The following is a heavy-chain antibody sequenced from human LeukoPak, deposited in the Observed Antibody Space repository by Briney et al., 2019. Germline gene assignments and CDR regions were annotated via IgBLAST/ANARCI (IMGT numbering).Heavy chain of an antibody. J-gene: IGHJ4*02. CDR2: INPNSGGT. D-gene: IGHD2-21*01. CDR3: ARDQDSGTYCGGDCYSPAY. CDR1: GYTFTGYY. Sequence: ASVKVSCKASGYTFTGYYMHWVRQAPGQGLEWMGWINPNSGGTNYAQKFQGRVTMTRDTSISTAYMELSRLRSDNTAVYYCARDQDSGTYCGGDCYSPAYWGQGTLVTVSS. V-gene: IGHV1-2*02.